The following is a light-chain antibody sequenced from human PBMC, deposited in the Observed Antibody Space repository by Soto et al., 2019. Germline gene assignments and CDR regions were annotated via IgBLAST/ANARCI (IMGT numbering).Light chain of an antibody. CDR2: AAS. J-gene: IGKJ1*01. CDR1: QSISSG. Sequence: DMQMTQSPSTLSASVGDRVTITCRASQSISSGLAWYQQKPGKAPTLLIYAASSLQSGVPSRFSGSGSGTEFTLTISSLQPDDFATYYCQQYNSYSTFGQGTKVDIK. V-gene: IGKV1-5*01. CDR3: QQYNSYST.